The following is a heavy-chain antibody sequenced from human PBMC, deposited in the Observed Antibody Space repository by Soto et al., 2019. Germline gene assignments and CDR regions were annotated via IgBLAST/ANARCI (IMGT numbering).Heavy chain of an antibody. Sequence: ASVKVSCKASGFTFINSGISWVRQTPGQGLEWVAWISAYNGHTNYAEKVQGRVTMTTDTSTSTAYMELRSLRSDDTAVYYCARWSEPTHRYYYGMDVWGQGTTVTVSS. J-gene: IGHJ6*02. CDR2: ISAYNGHT. V-gene: IGHV1-18*04. CDR3: ARWSEPTHRYYYGMDV. D-gene: IGHD1-26*01. CDR1: GFTFINSG.